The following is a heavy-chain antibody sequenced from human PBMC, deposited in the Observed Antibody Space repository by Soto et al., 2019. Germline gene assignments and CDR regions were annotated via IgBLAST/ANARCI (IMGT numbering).Heavy chain of an antibody. CDR3: ARLEGLATISYYFDF. CDR2: IYFRGNT. D-gene: IGHD3-9*01. CDR1: GDSINSDKYY. V-gene: IGHV4-39*01. Sequence: QLQLQESGPGLVKPSETLSLTCSVSGDSINSDKYYWGWLRQPPGKGLEWIGSIYFRGNTYYNPSLQTPLTISLDKPKGQFSLKLKSVTAADSAVYFCARLEGLATISYYFDFWGQGALVTVSS. J-gene: IGHJ4*02.